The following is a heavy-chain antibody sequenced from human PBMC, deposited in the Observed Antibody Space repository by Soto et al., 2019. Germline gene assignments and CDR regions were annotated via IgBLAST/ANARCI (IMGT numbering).Heavy chain of an antibody. CDR1: GYTLTELS. Sequence: ASVKVSCKVSGYTLTELSMHWLRQSPGKGLEWMGGFDPEKDETIFAQEFQGRVSMTDDTSTDTAYMALSSLRSEDTAVYFCAAFGLSRRLIVPFDYWGQGTLVTVSS. CDR2: FDPEKDET. J-gene: IGHJ4*02. V-gene: IGHV1-24*01. D-gene: IGHD3-22*01. CDR3: AAFGLSRRLIVPFDY.